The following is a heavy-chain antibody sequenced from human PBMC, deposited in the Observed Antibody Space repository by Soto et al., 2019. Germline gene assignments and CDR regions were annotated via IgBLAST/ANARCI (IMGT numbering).Heavy chain of an antibody. J-gene: IGHJ4*02. CDR1: GGSFSGYY. Sequence: QVQLQQWGAGLLKPSETLSFTCAVYGGSFSGYYWSWIRQPPGKGLEWIGEINHSGSTNYNPSLKSRVTISVDTSKNQFSLKLSSVTAADTAVYYCASTRSSSSFPFDYWGQGTLVTVSS. V-gene: IGHV4-34*01. CDR3: ASTRSSSSFPFDY. D-gene: IGHD6-6*01. CDR2: INHSGST.